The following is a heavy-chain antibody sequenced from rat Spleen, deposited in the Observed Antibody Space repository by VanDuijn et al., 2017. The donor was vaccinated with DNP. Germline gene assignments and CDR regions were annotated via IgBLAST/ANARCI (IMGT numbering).Heavy chain of an antibody. CDR2: ITYSGDT. CDR1: GSSITSNY. J-gene: IGHJ2*01. D-gene: IGHD1-6*01. Sequence: EVRLQESGPGLVKPSQSLSLTCSVTGSSITSNYWGWIRKFPGNKMEWVGHITYSGDTSYNPSLRSRISITRDTSKNQFFLHLNSVTTEDTATYYCTRGDILRSFDYWGQGVMVTVSS. CDR3: TRGDILRSFDY. V-gene: IGHV3-1*01.